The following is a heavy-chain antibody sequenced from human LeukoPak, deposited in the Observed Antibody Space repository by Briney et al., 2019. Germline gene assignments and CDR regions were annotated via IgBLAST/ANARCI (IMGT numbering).Heavy chain of an antibody. CDR2: IRGGGGSA. V-gene: IGHV3-23*01. J-gene: IGHJ3*02. CDR1: GFSFTNAW. D-gene: IGHD4-17*01. CDR3: ARDPNGDYIGAFDM. Sequence: GGSLRLSCEASGFSFTNAWMNWVRLAPGKGPEWVSAIRGGGGSAFYADSVKGRFTISRDNSKYTLFLQMNSLRAEDTAVYYCARDPNGDYIGAFDMWGPGTMVTVSS.